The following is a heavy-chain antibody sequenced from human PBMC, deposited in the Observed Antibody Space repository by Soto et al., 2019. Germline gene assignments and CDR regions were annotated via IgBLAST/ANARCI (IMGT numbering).Heavy chain of an antibody. D-gene: IGHD6-19*01. V-gene: IGHV4-59*05. Sequence: SETLSLTCTVSGASISRYYWSWIRQSPGKGLEWIGSIYNSGSTYYSPSLQSRVTISADTSKNQFSLKLSSVTAADTAVYYCARQVVDGAVAGTGSFDYWGQGTLVTVSS. CDR1: GASISRYY. CDR3: ARQVVDGAVAGTGSFDY. J-gene: IGHJ4*02. CDR2: IYNSGST.